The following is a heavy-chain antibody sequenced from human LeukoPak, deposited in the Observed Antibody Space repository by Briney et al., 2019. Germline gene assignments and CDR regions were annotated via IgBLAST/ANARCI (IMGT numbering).Heavy chain of an antibody. J-gene: IGHJ4*02. V-gene: IGHV3-53*01. CDR3: ARGSEVVPAAIKGAD. CDR1: GFTVSSNY. Sequence: GGSLRLSCAASGFTVSSNYMSWVRQAPGKGLEWVSVIYSGGSTYYADSVKGRFTISRDNSKNTLYLQMNSLRAEDTAVYYCARGSEVVPAAIKGADWGQGTLVTVSS. CDR2: IYSGGST. D-gene: IGHD2-2*01.